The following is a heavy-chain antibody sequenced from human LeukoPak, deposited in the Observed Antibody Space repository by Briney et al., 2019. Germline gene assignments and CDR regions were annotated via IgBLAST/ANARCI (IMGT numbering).Heavy chain of an antibody. CDR1: GFTFSSYG. CDR3: AKVPYYDFWSGYLDY. Sequence: PGRSLRLSCAASGFTFSSYGMHWVRQAPGKELEWVAVISYDGSNKYYADSVKGRFTISRDNSKNTLYLQMNSLRAEDTAVYYCAKVPYYDFWSGYLDYWGQGTLVTVSS. J-gene: IGHJ4*02. V-gene: IGHV3-30*18. CDR2: ISYDGSNK. D-gene: IGHD3-3*01.